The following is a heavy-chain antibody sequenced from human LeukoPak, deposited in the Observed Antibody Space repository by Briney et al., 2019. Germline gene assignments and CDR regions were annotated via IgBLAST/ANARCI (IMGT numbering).Heavy chain of an antibody. Sequence: QPGGSLRLSCAASGFTFSSYAMSWVRQAPGKGPEWVSAISGSGGSTYYADSVKGRFTISRDNSKNTLYLQMNSLRAEDTAVYYCAKDPGDIVVVPAAGIDYWGQGTLVTVSS. CDR1: GFTFSSYA. V-gene: IGHV3-23*01. CDR3: AKDPGDIVVVPAAGIDY. J-gene: IGHJ4*02. CDR2: ISGSGGST. D-gene: IGHD2-2*01.